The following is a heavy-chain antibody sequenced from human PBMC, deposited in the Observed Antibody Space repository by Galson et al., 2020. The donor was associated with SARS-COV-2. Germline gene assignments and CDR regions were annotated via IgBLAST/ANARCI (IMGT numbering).Heavy chain of an antibody. V-gene: IGHV1-18*01. J-gene: IGHJ4*02. CDR3: ARVISYGLNTYFDY. D-gene: IGHD5-18*01. CDR1: GYTFTSYG. CDR2: ISAYNGNT. Sequence: ASVKVSCKASGYTFTSYGISWVRQAPGQGLEWMGWISAYNGNTNYAQKLQGRVTMTTDTSTNTAYMELRSLRSDDTAVYYCARVISYGLNTYFDYWGQGTLVTVSS.